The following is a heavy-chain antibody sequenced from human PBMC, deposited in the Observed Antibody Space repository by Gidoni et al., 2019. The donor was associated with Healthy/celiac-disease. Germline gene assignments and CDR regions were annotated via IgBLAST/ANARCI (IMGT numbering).Heavy chain of an antibody. CDR1: GFSLSTSGVG. Sequence: QITLKESGPTLVKPTQTLTLTCTFSGFSLSTSGVGVGWIRQPPGKALEWLALMYWDDDKRYSPSLKSRLTITKDTSKNQGVLTMTNMDPVDTATYYCAHRPYYYDSSGCDAFDIWGQGTMVTVSS. V-gene: IGHV2-5*02. J-gene: IGHJ3*02. CDR3: AHRPYYYDSSGCDAFDI. CDR2: MYWDDDK. D-gene: IGHD3-22*01.